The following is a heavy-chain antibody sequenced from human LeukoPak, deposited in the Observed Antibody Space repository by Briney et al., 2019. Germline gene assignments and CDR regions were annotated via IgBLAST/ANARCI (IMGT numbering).Heavy chain of an antibody. CDR3: AREGAQWLDFDY. CDR1: GGSISSRSYY. V-gene: IGHV4-39*07. Sequence: SETLSLTCTVSGGSISSRSYYWGWIRQPPGKGLEWIGSISYSGSTYYNPSLKSRVTLSVDTSKNQFSLKLSSVTAADTAVYYCAREGAQWLDFDYWGQGTLVTVSS. D-gene: IGHD6-19*01. J-gene: IGHJ4*02. CDR2: ISYSGST.